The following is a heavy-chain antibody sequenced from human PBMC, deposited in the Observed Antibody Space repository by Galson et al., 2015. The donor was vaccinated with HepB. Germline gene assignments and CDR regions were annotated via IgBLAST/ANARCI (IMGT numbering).Heavy chain of an antibody. CDR2: INNDGSST. CDR3: ARDNGDYFDS. CDR1: GFILSRNW. D-gene: IGHD4-17*01. Sequence: SLRLSCAASGFILSRNWMHWVRQAPGKGLVWVSHINNDGSSTTYGDTVKGRFTVSRDNAKNTLFLQMNNLRVEDTAVYYCARDNGDYFDSWGQGTLVTVSS. J-gene: IGHJ4*02. V-gene: IGHV3-74*01.